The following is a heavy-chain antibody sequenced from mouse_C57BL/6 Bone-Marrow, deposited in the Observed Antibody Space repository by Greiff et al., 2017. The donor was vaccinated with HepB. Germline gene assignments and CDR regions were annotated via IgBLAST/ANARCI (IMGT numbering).Heavy chain of an antibody. J-gene: IGHJ4*01. V-gene: IGHV2-6-1*01. Sequence: QVQLKESGAGLVAPSQSLSITCTVSGFSLTSYGVHWVRQPPGKGLAWLVVIWSDGSTTYNSALKSRLSISKDNSKSHVFLKMNSLQTDDTAMYYCARHRAYFIASYAMDYWGQGTSVTVSS. D-gene: IGHD6-1*01. CDR2: IWSDGST. CDR3: ARHRAYFIASYAMDY. CDR1: GFSLTSYG.